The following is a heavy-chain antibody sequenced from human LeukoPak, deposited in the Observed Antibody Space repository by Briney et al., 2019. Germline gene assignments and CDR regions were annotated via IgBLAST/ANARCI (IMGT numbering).Heavy chain of an antibody. V-gene: IGHV4-34*01. CDR3: ARGGYGSGSYPYYYYYYGMDV. J-gene: IGHJ6*02. CDR2: INHSGST. D-gene: IGHD3-10*01. Sequence: SETLSLTCAVYGGSFSGYYWSWIRQPPGKGLEWIGEINHSGSTNYNPSLKSRVTISVDTSKNQFSLKLSSVTAADTAVYYCARGGYGSGSYPYYYYYYGMDVWGQGTTVTVSS. CDR1: GGSFSGYY.